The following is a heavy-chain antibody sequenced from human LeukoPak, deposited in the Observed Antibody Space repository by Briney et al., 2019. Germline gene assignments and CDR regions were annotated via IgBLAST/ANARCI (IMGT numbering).Heavy chain of an antibody. CDR2: IYYSGST. CDR1: GGSISSSSYY. Sequence: PSETLSLTCTVSGGSISSSSYYWSWIRQPPGKGLEWIGYIYYSGSTNYNPSLKSRVTISVDTSKNQFSLKLSSVTAADTAVYYCARLERVLGYFDYWGQGTLVTVSS. V-gene: IGHV4-61*01. J-gene: IGHJ4*02. CDR3: ARLERVLGYFDY. D-gene: IGHD3-3*01.